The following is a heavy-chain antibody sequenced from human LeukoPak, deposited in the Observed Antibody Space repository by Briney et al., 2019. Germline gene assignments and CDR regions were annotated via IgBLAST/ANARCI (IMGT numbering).Heavy chain of an antibody. J-gene: IGHJ4*02. V-gene: IGHV4-4*02. CDR2: IYHSGST. CDR3: ARDPLEIAAAGTSDY. D-gene: IGHD6-13*01. CDR1: GFTFSSYAM. Sequence: GSLRLSCAASGFTFSSYAMSWVRQPPGKGLEWIGEIYHSGSTNYNPSLKSRVTISVDKSKNQFSLKLSSVTAADTAVYYCARDPLEIAAAGTSDYWGQGTLVTVSS.